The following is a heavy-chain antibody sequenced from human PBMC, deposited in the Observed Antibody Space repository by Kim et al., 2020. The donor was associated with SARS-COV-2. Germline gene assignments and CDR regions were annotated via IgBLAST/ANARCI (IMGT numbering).Heavy chain of an antibody. D-gene: IGHD1-26*01. CDR3: ARTYSGGYGGYFDY. J-gene: IGHJ4*02. V-gene: IGHV3-30*01. Sequence: ATTVKGRFTISRDKSKNTLYLQMNSLRAEDTAVYYCARTYSGGYGGYFDYWGQGTLVTVSS.